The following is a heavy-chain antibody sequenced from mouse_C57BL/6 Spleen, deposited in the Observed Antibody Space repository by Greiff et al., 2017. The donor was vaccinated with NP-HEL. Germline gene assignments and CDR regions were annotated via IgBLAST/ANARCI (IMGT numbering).Heavy chain of an antibody. CDR3: AREGVYYGPLYAMDY. J-gene: IGHJ4*01. V-gene: IGHV1-64*01. CDR1: GYTFTSYW. D-gene: IGHD1-1*01. CDR2: IHPNSGST. Sequence: VQLKQPGAELVKPGASVKLSCKASGYTFTSYWMHWVKQRPGQGLEWIGMIHPNSGSTNYNEKFKSKATLTVDKSSSTAYMQLSSLTSEDSAVYYCAREGVYYGPLYAMDYWGQGTSVTVSS.